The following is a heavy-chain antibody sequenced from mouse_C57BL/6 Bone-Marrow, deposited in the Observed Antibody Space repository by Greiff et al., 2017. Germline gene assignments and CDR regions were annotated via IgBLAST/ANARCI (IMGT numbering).Heavy chain of an antibody. CDR1: GYTFTGYW. Sequence: QVQLQQSGAELMKPGASVKLSCKATGYTFTGYWIEWVKQRPGHGLEWIGEILPGSGSTNYNEKFKGKATFTADTSSNTAYMQLSSLTTEDSAIYYCARNSPYYYGSSPHWYFDVWGTGTTVTVSS. D-gene: IGHD1-1*01. CDR2: ILPGSGST. CDR3: ARNSPYYYGSSPHWYFDV. J-gene: IGHJ1*03. V-gene: IGHV1-9*01.